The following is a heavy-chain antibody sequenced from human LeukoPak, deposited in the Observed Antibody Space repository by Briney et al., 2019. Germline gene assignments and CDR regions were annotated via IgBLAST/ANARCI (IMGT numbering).Heavy chain of an antibody. CDR2: ISAYNGNT. CDR3: ARGFDSGWYGPINWFDP. CDR1: GYTFTSYG. D-gene: IGHD6-19*01. Sequence: ASVKVSCKASGYTFTSYGISWVRQAPGQGLEWMGWISAYNGNTNYAQKLQGRVTMTTDTSTSTAYMELRSLRSDDTAVYYCARGFDSGWYGPINWFDPWGQGTLVTVSS. V-gene: IGHV1-18*01. J-gene: IGHJ5*02.